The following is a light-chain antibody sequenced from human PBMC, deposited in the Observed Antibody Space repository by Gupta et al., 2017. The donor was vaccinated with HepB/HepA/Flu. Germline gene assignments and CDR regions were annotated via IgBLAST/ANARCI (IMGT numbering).Light chain of an antibody. J-gene: IGKJ5*01. Sequence: DIVMTQSTDSQAVSLGERATINCKSSQSVLYSSNNKYLLSWYQQTTGQPPKLLIYWASTRESGVPARFSGSGSGTDFNLTISSLHAEDVAVYYCHQYYSNPFTFGQGTRLEIK. CDR1: QSVLYSSNNKYL. V-gene: IGKV4-1*01. CDR3: HQYYSNPFT. CDR2: WAS.